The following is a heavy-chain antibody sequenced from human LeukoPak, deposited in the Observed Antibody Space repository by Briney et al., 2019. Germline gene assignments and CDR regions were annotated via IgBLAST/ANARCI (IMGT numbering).Heavy chain of an antibody. CDR3: ARGSETVAGDY. V-gene: IGHV1-46*01. Sequence: ASVTVSCKASGYTFTSYYLHWMRQAPGQGLEWMGILNPSAGSTNYAQKFQGRVTMTRDTSTSTVYMELSSLRSEDTAVYYCARGSETVAGDYWGQGTLVTVSS. CDR2: LNPSAGST. J-gene: IGHJ4*02. D-gene: IGHD6-19*01. CDR1: GYTFTSYY.